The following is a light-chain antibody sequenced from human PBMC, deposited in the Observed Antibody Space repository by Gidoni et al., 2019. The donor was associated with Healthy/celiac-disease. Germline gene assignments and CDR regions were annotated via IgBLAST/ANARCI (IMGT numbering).Light chain of an antibody. J-gene: IGKJ5*01. CDR1: QSVSSY. V-gene: IGKV3-11*01. CDR3: QQRSNWPPIT. Sequence: EIVLTQSPATLSSSPGEQATLSCRASQSVSSYLAWYQQKPGQAPRLLIYDASNRATGSPARFSGSGSGTDFTLTISSREPEDFAVYYCQQRSNWPPITFGQGTRLEIK. CDR2: DAS.